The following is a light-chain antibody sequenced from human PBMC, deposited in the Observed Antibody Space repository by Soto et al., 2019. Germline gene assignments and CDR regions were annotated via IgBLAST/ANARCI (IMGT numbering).Light chain of an antibody. CDR3: CSYAGSHSWV. V-gene: IGLV2-11*01. CDR2: DVS. Sequence: QSALTQPRSVSGSPGQSVTISCTGTSSDVGGYNYVSWYQQHPGKAPKLIINDVSKRPSGVPDRFAGSKFGNTASLTISGLQAEDEADYYCCSYAGSHSWVFGGGTKLTVL. J-gene: IGLJ3*02. CDR1: SSDVGGYNY.